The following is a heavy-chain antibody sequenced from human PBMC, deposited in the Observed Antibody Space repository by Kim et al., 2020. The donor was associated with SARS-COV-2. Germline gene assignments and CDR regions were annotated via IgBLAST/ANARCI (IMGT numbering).Heavy chain of an antibody. Sequence: SETLSLTCTVSGDSMSADDWNWIRQSPGKGLEWIGYVYFRGTTSYNPSLKRRVTISVDVSKSQFSLNWNSVTAADTAVCYCAIQETRALFTSDWG. D-gene: IGHD3-10*02. CDR3: AIQETRALFTSD. J-gene: IGHJ1*01. V-gene: IGHV4-59*08. CDR1: GDSMSADD. CDR2: VYFRGTT.